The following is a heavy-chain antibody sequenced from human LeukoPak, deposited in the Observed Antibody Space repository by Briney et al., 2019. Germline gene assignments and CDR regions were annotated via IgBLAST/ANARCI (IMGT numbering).Heavy chain of an antibody. D-gene: IGHD3-10*01. V-gene: IGHV3-7*01. CDR1: GFTFSSYW. J-gene: IGHJ5*02. CDR3: ARDSFYGSGPQLGWFDP. CDR2: IKQDGSEK. Sequence: TGGSLRLSCAASGFTFSSYWMSWVRQAPGKGLEWVANIKQDGSEKYYVDSVKGRFTISRDNAKNSLYLQMNSLGAEDTAVYYCARDSFYGSGPQLGWFDPWGQGTLVTVSS.